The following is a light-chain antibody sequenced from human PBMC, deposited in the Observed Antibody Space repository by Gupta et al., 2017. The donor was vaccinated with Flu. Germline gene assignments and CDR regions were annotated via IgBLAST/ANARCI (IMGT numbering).Light chain of an antibody. J-gene: IGLJ3*02. Sequence: QSVLTQPPSASETPGPRVTISCSGSSSNIGSNTVNWYQQLPGTAPKLLIYSNNQRPSGVPDRFSGSKSGTSDSLAISGLQSEDEADYDCAAWDDSLNGRVFGGGTKLTV. CDR3: AAWDDSLNGRV. V-gene: IGLV1-44*01. CDR2: SNN. CDR1: SSNIGSNT.